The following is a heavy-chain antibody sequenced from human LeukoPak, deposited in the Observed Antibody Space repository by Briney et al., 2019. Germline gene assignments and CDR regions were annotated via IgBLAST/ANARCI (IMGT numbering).Heavy chain of an antibody. CDR1: GFTFSSYS. CDR2: INHSGST. V-gene: IGHV4-34*01. Sequence: GSLRLSCAASGFTFSSYSMNWVRQAPGKGLEWIGEINHSGSTNYNPSLKSRVTISVDTSKNQFSLKLSSVTAADTAVYYCARGGRSFWGSYHYWGQGTLVTVSS. J-gene: IGHJ4*02. D-gene: IGHD3-16*01. CDR3: ARGGRSFWGSYHY.